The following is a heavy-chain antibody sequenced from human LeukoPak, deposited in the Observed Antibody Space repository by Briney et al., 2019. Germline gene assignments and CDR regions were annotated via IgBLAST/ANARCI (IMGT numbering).Heavy chain of an antibody. CDR3: ARGSYYDSSGYYQNDAFDI. CDR2: MNPNSGNT. J-gene: IGHJ3*02. CDR1: GYTFTSYD. Sequence: ASVKVPCKASGYTFTSYDINWVRQATGQGLEWMGWMNPNSGNTGYAQKFQGRVTMTRNTSISTAYMELSSLRSEDTAVYYCARGSYYDSSGYYQNDAFDIWGQGTMVTVSS. D-gene: IGHD3-22*01. V-gene: IGHV1-8*01.